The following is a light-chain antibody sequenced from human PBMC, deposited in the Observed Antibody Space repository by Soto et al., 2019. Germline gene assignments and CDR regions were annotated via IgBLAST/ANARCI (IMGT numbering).Light chain of an antibody. J-gene: IGKJ5*01. V-gene: IGKV3-15*01. Sequence: EIMMTQSPGTLSVSPGEGATLSCTASQSVNLNLAWYQQKPGQAPRLLIYDSSTRATGIPARFSGSESGTEFTLTISSLQSEDFAVYYCHHYHNWPMTFGQGTQLEIK. CDR2: DSS. CDR3: HHYHNWPMT. CDR1: QSVNLN.